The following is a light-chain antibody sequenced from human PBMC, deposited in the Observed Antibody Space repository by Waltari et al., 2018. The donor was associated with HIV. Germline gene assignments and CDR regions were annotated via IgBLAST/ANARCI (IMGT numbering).Light chain of an antibody. V-gene: IGKV1-5*03. J-gene: IGKJ2*01. CDR3: QQYYNFPVT. CDR2: KAS. Sequence: DIQVTQSPSTLSASIVDRVSYTCRASQNIGNWLAWYQQKPGKAPNLLLSKASNLESGVPANFSGSGSGTHFTLTISGLRPDDFASYYCQQYYNFPVTFGQGTKL. CDR1: QNIGNW.